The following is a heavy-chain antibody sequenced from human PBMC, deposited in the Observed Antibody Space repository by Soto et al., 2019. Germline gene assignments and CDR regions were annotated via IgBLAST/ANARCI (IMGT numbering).Heavy chain of an antibody. V-gene: IGHV3-30*18. CDR2: ISYDGSNK. CDR3: AKVSAYYYDSSAKDYFDY. Sequence: QVQLVESGGGVVQPGRSLRLSCAASGFTFSSYGMHWVRQAPGKGLEWVAVISYDGSNKYYADSVKGRFTISRDNSKNKLYLQMNSLRAEDTAVYYCAKVSAYYYDSSAKDYFDYWGQGTLVTVSS. J-gene: IGHJ4*02. D-gene: IGHD3-22*01. CDR1: GFTFSSYG.